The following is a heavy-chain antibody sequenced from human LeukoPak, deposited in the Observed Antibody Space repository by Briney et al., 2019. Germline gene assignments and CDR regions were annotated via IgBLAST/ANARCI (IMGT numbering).Heavy chain of an antibody. V-gene: IGHV3-21*04. Sequence: GGSLRLSCAASGFTFSSYSMNWVRQAPGKGLEWVSSISSSSSYIYYADSGKGRFTISRDNAKNSLYLQMHSLRAEDTAVYYCAKSLGTTVTTNRGSSNYWGQGTLVTVSS. J-gene: IGHJ4*02. CDR1: GFTFSSYS. D-gene: IGHD4-17*01. CDR3: AKSLGTTVTTNRGSSNY. CDR2: ISSSSSYI.